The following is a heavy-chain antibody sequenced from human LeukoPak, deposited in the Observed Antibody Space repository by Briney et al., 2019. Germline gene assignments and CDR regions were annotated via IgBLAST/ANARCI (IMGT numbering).Heavy chain of an antibody. D-gene: IGHD6-13*01. Sequence: GGSLRLSCTVSGFTLRNYWMSWVRQAPGKGLEWVANRKQGESEIFYLDSVKGRFTFFGDDATNSLYLEMNSLRVEDMGVYYCARVGSTSWYLDYWGQGTLVTVSS. CDR2: RKQGESEI. V-gene: IGHV3-7*01. J-gene: IGHJ4*02. CDR3: ARVGSTSWYLDY. CDR1: GFTLRNYW.